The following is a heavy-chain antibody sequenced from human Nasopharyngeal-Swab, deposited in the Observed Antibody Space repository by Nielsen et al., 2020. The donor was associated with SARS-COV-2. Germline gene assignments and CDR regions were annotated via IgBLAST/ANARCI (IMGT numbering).Heavy chain of an antibody. CDR2: ISAYNGNT. J-gene: IGHJ6*02. CDR3: ARMSFCGHDYSNFPQDYYGMDV. D-gene: IGHD4-11*01. Sequence: WVRQAPGQGLEWMGLISAYNGNTNYAQKLQGRVTMTTDTSTSTAYMELRSLRSDDTAVYYCARMSFCGHDYSNFPQDYYGMDVWGQGTTVTVSS. V-gene: IGHV1-18*01.